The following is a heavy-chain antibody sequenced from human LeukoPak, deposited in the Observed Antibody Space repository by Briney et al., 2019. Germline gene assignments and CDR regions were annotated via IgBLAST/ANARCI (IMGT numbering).Heavy chain of an antibody. J-gene: IGHJ4*02. CDR2: INTHNGDT. CDR3: ASYGSGSYQFDY. CDR1: GYTFASFG. V-gene: IGHV1-18*01. D-gene: IGHD3-10*01. Sequence: ASVEVSCKASGYTFASFGITWVRQAPGQGLEWMGWINTHNGDTNYAQKLQGRVTMTTDTSTSTAYMELRSLRSEDTAVYYCASYGSGSYQFDYWGQGTLVTVSS.